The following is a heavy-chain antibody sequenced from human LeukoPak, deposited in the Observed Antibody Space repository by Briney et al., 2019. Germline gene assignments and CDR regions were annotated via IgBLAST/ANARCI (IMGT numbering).Heavy chain of an antibody. CDR2: INHSGST. J-gene: IGHJ6*02. Sequence: PSETLSLTCAVYGGSFSGYYWSCIRQPPGKGLEWIGEINHSGSTNYNPSLNSRVTISVDTSKNQFSLKLSSVTAADTAVYYCARVQWYPYSNYYYGMDVWGQGTTVTVSS. CDR1: GGSFSGYY. CDR3: ARVQWYPYSNYYYGMDV. D-gene: IGHD4-11*01. V-gene: IGHV4-34*01.